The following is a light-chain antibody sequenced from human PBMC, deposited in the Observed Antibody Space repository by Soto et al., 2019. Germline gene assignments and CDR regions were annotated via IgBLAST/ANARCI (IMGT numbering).Light chain of an antibody. CDR1: SSNIGADYD. J-gene: IGLJ2*01. CDR2: GNG. CDR3: QSYDSTLSVV. Sequence: QSVLTQPPSVSGVPGQRVTISCTGSSSNIGADYDVHWYQHLPGTAPKLLIYGNGNRPSGVPDRFSGSKSGASASLAITGLQAEDEADYYCQSYDSTLSVVFGGGTKLTVL. V-gene: IGLV1-40*01.